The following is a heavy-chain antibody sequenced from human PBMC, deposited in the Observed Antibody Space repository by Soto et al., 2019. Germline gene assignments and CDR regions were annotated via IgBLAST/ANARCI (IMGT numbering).Heavy chain of an antibody. J-gene: IGHJ6*02. D-gene: IGHD2-2*01. CDR1: GGSMTSVDFF. V-gene: IGHV4-30-4*01. CDR3: ARAVLDVSVVLAEYYGXDV. CDR2: IYYRGST. Sequence: TLSLTFTVSGGSMTSVDFFWTWIRQPPGKGLELLGYIYYRGSTYYNPSLKSRLTISVDTSKNQISLKLTAVTAADTAVYFCARAVLDVSVVLAEYYGXDVWVQGTTVTXS.